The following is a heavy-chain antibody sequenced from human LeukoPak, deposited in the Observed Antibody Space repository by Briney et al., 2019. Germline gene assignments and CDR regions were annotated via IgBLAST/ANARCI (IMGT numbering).Heavy chain of an antibody. CDR3: AKDTSIRYSGSSRGMDV. D-gene: IGHD1-26*01. Sequence: GGSLRLSCAASGFTFDDYAMHWARQAPGKGLEWVSGISWNSGSIGYADSVKGRFTISRDNAKNSLYLQMNSLRAEDTALYYCAKDTSIRYSGSSRGMDVWGQGTTVTVSS. CDR2: ISWNSGSI. CDR1: GFTFDDYA. J-gene: IGHJ6*02. V-gene: IGHV3-9*01.